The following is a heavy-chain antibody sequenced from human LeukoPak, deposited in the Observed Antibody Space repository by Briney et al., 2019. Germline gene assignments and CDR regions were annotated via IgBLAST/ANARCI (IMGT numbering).Heavy chain of an antibody. Sequence: ASVKVSCKASGYTFTSYAMNWVRQAPGQGLEWMGWINTNTGNPTYAQGFTGRFVFSLDTSVSTAYLQISSLKAEDTAVYYCARDFALAAAGEDWFDPWGQGTLVTVSS. D-gene: IGHD6-13*01. CDR3: ARDFALAAAGEDWFDP. J-gene: IGHJ5*02. V-gene: IGHV7-4-1*02. CDR1: GYTFTSYA. CDR2: INTNTGNP.